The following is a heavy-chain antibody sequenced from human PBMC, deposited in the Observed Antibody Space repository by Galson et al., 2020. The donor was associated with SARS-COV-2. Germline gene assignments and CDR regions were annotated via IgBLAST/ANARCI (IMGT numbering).Heavy chain of an antibody. J-gene: IGHJ5*02. CDR3: ARNRDIVVVPAAISWFDP. D-gene: IGHD2-2*01. V-gene: IGHV1-3*01. CDR1: GYTFTSYA. Sequence: ASVKVSCKASGYTFTSYAMHWVRQAPGQRLEWMGWINAGNGNTKYSQKFQGRVTITRDTSASTAYMELSSLRSEDTAVYYCARNRDIVVVPAAISWFDPWGQGTLVTVSS. CDR2: INAGNGNT.